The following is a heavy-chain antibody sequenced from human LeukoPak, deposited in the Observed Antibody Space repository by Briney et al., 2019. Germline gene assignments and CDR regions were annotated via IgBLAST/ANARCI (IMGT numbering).Heavy chain of an antibody. D-gene: IGHD1-26*01. J-gene: IGHJ4*02. CDR1: GGSISSSSYY. CDR3: ARPLYSGSYQYFDY. CDR2: IYYSGST. V-gene: IGHV4-39*01. Sequence: SETLSLTCTVSGGSISSSSYYWGWIRQPPGKGLEWIGSIYYSGSTYYNPSLKSRVTISVDTSKNQFSLKLSSVTAADTAVYYCARPLYSGSYQYFDYWGQGTLVTVPS.